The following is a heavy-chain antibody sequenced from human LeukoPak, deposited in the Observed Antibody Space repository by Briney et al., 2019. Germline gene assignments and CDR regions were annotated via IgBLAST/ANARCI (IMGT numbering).Heavy chain of an antibody. CDR3: ARDGNLAYCGGDCYHDAFDI. CDR2: INHSGST. J-gene: IGHJ3*02. V-gene: IGHV4-34*01. Sequence: SETLSLTCAVYGGSFSGYYWSWIRQPPGKGLEWIGEINHSGSTNYNPSLKSRVTISVDTSKNQFSLKLSSVTAADTAVYYCARDGNLAYCGGDCYHDAFDIWGQGTMVTVSS. D-gene: IGHD2-21*02. CDR1: GGSFSGYY.